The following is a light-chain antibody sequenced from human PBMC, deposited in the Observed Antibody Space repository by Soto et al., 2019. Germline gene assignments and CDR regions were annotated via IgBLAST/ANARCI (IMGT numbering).Light chain of an antibody. CDR1: QSVSSN. CDR2: DAS. V-gene: IGKV3-15*01. J-gene: IGKJ1*01. Sequence: EIVMTQSPATLSVSPVERATLSCRASQSVSSNLAWYQHKPGQAPRLLIYDASTRATGIPARFSGSGSGTEFTLTISSLQSEDFVVYYCQQYTNWRTFGQGTKVDIK. CDR3: QQYTNWRT.